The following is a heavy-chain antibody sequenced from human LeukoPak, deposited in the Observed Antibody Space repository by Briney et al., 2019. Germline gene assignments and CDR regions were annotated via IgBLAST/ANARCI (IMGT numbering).Heavy chain of an antibody. CDR1: GGSISSGSYY. CDR3: ARGSTRFLEWFPY. D-gene: IGHD3-3*01. CDR2: IYTSGST. Sequence: SETLSLTCTVSGGSISSGSYYWSWIRQPAGKGLEWIGRIYTSGSTNYNPSLKSRVTISVDTSKNQFSLKLSSVTAAVTAVYYCARGSTRFLEWFPYRGRGTLVTVSS. J-gene: IGHJ4*02. V-gene: IGHV4-61*02.